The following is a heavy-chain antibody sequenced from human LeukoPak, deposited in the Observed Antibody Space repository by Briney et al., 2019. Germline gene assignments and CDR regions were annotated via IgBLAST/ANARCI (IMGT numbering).Heavy chain of an antibody. Sequence: GGSLRLSCAASGFTFSSYAMSWVRQAPGKGLEWVSAISGSGGSTYYADSVKGRFTIPRDNSKNTLYLQMNSLRAEDTAVYYCAKTDCSSTSCYTVDYWGQGTLVTVSS. CDR1: GFTFSSYA. V-gene: IGHV3-23*01. J-gene: IGHJ4*02. CDR2: ISGSGGST. D-gene: IGHD2-2*02. CDR3: AKTDCSSTSCYTVDY.